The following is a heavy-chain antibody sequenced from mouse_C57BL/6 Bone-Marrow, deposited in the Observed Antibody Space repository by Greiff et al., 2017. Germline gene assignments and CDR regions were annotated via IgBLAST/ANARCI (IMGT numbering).Heavy chain of an antibody. CDR2: ISSGGDYI. Sequence: VKLMESGEGLVKPGGSLKLSCAASGFTFSSYAMSWVRQTPEKRLEWVAYISSGGDYIYYADTVKGRFTISRDNARNTLYLQMSSLKSEDTAMYYCTREPLYYYGSVDYWGQGTTLTVSS. CDR1: GFTFSSYA. V-gene: IGHV5-9-1*02. CDR3: TREPLYYYGSVDY. D-gene: IGHD1-1*01. J-gene: IGHJ2*01.